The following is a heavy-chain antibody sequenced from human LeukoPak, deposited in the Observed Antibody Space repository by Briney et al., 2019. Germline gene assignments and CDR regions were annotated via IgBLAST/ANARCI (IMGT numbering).Heavy chain of an antibody. J-gene: IGHJ6*03. CDR2: INQDGTEK. CDR3: ARGASGWPYSNYYYYMDV. D-gene: IGHD6-19*01. V-gene: IGHV3-7*03. Sequence: GGSLRLSCAASGFTFTTYWMAWVRQFPGKGLEWVANINQDGTEKYSVDSVKGRFTISRDNAKNSLYLQMNSLRDEDTALYYCARGASGWPYSNYYYYMDVWGKGTMVTVSS. CDR1: GFTFTTYW.